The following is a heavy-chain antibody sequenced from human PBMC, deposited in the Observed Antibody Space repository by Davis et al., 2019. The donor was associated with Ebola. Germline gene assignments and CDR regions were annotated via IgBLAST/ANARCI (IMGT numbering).Heavy chain of an antibody. D-gene: IGHD4/OR15-4a*01. CDR2: ISSSSSYI. V-gene: IGHV3-21*04. Sequence: GGSLRLSCAASGFTFSSYSMNWVPQAPGKGLEWVSSISSSSSYIYYADSVKGRFTISRHNSKNTLYLQMNSLRAEDTAVYYCARGPRGLFHYYYYGMDVWGQGTTVTVSS. CDR3: ARGPRGLFHYYYYGMDV. J-gene: IGHJ6*02. CDR1: GFTFSSYS.